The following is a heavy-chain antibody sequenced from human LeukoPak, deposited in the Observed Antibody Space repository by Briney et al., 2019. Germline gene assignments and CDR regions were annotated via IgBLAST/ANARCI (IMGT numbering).Heavy chain of an antibody. J-gene: IGHJ3*01. Sequence: GGSLRLSCAASGFTFSSYAMHWVRQAPGEGLEWVATLTQDGSRKYYLDSVKGRFTVSRDNTKNSLYLQMTNLRAEDTAMYYCTDPDWGWGQGTMVTVSS. CDR1: GFTFSSYA. CDR2: LTQDGSRK. D-gene: IGHD3/OR15-3a*01. V-gene: IGHV3-7*01. CDR3: TDPDWG.